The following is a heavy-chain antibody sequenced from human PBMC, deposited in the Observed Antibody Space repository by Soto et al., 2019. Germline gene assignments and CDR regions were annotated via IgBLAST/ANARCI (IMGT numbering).Heavy chain of an antibody. Sequence: QVQLVQSGTEMKKPGASVKVSCKASGNIFTDHYVHWLRQARGQGLEWMGWINPNSGDTNYAQKFQGRVTMTRDMSISLVYMELTRLTSDDTAVYFCARDITVSTMGFDYWGQGTLVTVSP. CDR3: ARDITVSTMGFDY. CDR2: INPNSGDT. J-gene: IGHJ4*02. D-gene: IGHD4-17*01. CDR1: GNIFTDHY. V-gene: IGHV1-2*02.